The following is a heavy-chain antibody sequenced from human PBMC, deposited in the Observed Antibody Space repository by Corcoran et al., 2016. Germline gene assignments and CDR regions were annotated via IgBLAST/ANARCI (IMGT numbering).Heavy chain of an antibody. CDR2: MNPNSGNT. CDR3: ATTYSSSWYYYSGMDV. D-gene: IGHD6-13*01. V-gene: IGHV1-8*01. J-gene: IGHJ6*02. CDR1: GYTFTSYD. Sequence: QVQLVQSGAEVKKPGASVKVSCKASGYTFTSYDINWVRQATGQGLEWMGWMNPNSGNTGYAQKFQGRVTMTRNTSISTAYMELSSLRSEDTAVYYCATTYSSSWYYYSGMDVWGQGTTVTVSS.